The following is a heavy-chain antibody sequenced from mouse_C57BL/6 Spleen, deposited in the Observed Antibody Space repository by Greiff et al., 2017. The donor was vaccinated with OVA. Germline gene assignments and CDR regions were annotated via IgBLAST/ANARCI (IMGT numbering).Heavy chain of an antibody. CDR2: IDPSDSYT. Sequence: VQLQQPGAELVMPGASVKLSCKASGYTFTSYWMHWVKQRPGQGLEWIGEIDPSDSYTNYNQKFKGKSTLTVDKSSSTAYMQLSSLTSEDSAVYYCARSENPRGFAYWGQGTLVTVSA. J-gene: IGHJ3*01. V-gene: IGHV1-69*01. CDR3: ARSENPRGFAY. CDR1: GYTFTSYW.